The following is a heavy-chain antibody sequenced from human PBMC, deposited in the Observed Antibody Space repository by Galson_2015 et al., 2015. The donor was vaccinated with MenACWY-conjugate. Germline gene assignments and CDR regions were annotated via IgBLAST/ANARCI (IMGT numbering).Heavy chain of an antibody. J-gene: IGHJ5*02. Sequence: SLRLSCAASGFTFSSYAMSWVRQAPGKGPEWVSSISGSGGIKYYADSVKGRFTISRENSKNMVYLQINSLRADATAVYYCAKDQGSTGYGYWIDPWGQGTLVPVSS. D-gene: IGHD6-25*01. V-gene: IGHV3-23*01. CDR2: ISGSGGIK. CDR1: GFTFSSYA. CDR3: AKDQGSTGYGYWIDP.